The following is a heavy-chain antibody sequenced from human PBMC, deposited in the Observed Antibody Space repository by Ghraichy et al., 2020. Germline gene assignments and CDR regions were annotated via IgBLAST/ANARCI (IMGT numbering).Heavy chain of an antibody. CDR1: GFTFSSYW. CDR2: IKQDGSEE. D-gene: IGHD3-9*01. Sequence: GESLNISCAASGFTFSSYWMSWVRQAPGKGLEWVANIKQDGSEEYYVDSVKGRFAISRDNAKNSLYLQMNSLRAEDTAVYYCARAYDISTGWFAYWGQGTRVTVSS. V-gene: IGHV3-7*03. CDR3: ARAYDISTGWFAY. J-gene: IGHJ4*02.